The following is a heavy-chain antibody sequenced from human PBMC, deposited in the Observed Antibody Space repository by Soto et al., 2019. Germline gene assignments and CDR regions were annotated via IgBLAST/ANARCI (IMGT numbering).Heavy chain of an antibody. J-gene: IGHJ2*01. V-gene: IGHV1-3*01. Sequence: QVQVVQSGAEVKKPGASVKVSCKASGYTFTSYAMHWVRQAPGQRLEWMGWINPGNGNTKNSQKCQGRVTITRDTFASTAYIELSSLRSEDTAVYYCARGASSVTTFYFDLWGRGTLVTVSS. D-gene: IGHD4-17*01. CDR1: GYTFTSYA. CDR2: INPGNGNT. CDR3: ARGASSVTTFYFDL.